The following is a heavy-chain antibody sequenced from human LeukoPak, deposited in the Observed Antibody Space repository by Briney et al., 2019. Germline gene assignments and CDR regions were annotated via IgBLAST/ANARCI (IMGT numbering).Heavy chain of an antibody. CDR1: GFTFSSYS. J-gene: IGHJ6*03. CDR3: ARGFGFWSGYSYGSDYYYMDV. Sequence: GGSLRLSCAASGFTFSSYSMNWVRQAPGKGLEWVSYISSSSSTIYYADSVKGRFTISRDNAKNSLYLQMNSLRAEDTAVYYCARGFGFWSGYSYGSDYYYMDVWGKGTTVTVSS. D-gene: IGHD3-3*01. CDR2: ISSSSSTI. V-gene: IGHV3-48*01.